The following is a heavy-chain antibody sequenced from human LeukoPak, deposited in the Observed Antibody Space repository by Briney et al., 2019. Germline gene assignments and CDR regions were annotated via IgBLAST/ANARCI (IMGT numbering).Heavy chain of an antibody. CDR3: ARQGPDLGILLWFGELLSHQTYYYYMDV. CDR2: IDTSGST. D-gene: IGHD3-10*01. CDR1: GGSISSYY. Sequence: PSETLSLTCTVSGGSISSYYWSWIRQPAGKGLEWIGRIDTSGSTNYNPSLKSRVTISVDTSKNQFSLKLSSVTAADTAVYYCARQGPDLGILLWFGELLSHQTYYYYMDVWGKGTTVTISS. J-gene: IGHJ6*03. V-gene: IGHV4-4*07.